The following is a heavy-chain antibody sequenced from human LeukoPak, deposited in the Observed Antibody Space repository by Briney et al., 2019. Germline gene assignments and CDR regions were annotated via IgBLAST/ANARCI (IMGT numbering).Heavy chain of an antibody. V-gene: IGHV3-53*01. Sequence: PGGSLRLSCAASGFTVSSNHMSWVRQAPGKGLEWVSVIYGSSSIYYTDSVKGRFTISRDNSKNTLYLQMNSLRAEDTAVYYCARGVRGYSYGSRFDYWGQGALVTVSS. CDR3: ARGVRGYSYGSRFDY. CDR1: GFTVSSNH. J-gene: IGHJ4*02. CDR2: IYGSSSI. D-gene: IGHD5-18*01.